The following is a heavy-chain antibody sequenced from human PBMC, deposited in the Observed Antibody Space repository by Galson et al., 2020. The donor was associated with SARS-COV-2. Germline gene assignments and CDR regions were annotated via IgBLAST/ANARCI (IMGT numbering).Heavy chain of an antibody. V-gene: IGHV4-30-2*01. Sequence: SETLSLTCAVAGGSISSGGYSWTWIRQAPGKGLAWIGYIYHSGATYYNPSLNSRLTISVDRSKNHLSLELSSATAADTAVYYCARRYTYGLSPYWYFDLWGRGTLVTVSS. J-gene: IGHJ2*01. CDR3: ARRYTYGLSPYWYFDL. CDR1: GGSISSGGYS. CDR2: IYHSGAT. D-gene: IGHD5-18*01.